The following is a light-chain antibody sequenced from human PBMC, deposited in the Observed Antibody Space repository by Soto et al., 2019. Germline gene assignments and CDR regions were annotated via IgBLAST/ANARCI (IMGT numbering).Light chain of an antibody. CDR3: SSYTSSSTLVV. CDR2: GNE. CDR1: SSNIGSNF. J-gene: IGLJ2*01. V-gene: IGLV1-44*01. Sequence: QAVVTQPPSTSGTPGQRVTISCSGSSSNIGSNFVYWYQSVPGTAPKLLMYGNEERPSGVPDRFSGSKSGTSASLAISGLQSEDEGDYYCSSYTSSSTLVVFGGGTKLTVL.